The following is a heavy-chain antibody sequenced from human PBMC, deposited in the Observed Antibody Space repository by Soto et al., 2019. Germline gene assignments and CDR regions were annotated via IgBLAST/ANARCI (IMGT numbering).Heavy chain of an antibody. D-gene: IGHD3-10*01. CDR2: ISHGGNEK. CDR1: GFIFSSYA. Sequence: QVQLLESGGGVVQPGRSPRLSCAASGFIFSSYAMHWVRQAPGKGLEWVAVISHGGNEKYYADSVEGRFTISRDNSKNMVYLQMNGLRPEDTAVYYCAKVSSDRGYYYFAMDVWGQGTTVTVSS. J-gene: IGHJ6*02. CDR3: AKVSSDRGYYYFAMDV. V-gene: IGHV3-30*18.